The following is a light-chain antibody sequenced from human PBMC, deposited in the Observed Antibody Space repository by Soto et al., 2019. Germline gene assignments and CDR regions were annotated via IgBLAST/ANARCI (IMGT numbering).Light chain of an antibody. CDR1: SSDVGGYNY. CDR2: EVS. V-gene: IGLV2-14*01. CDR3: SSHTSSTTLV. Sequence: QYALTQPASVSGSPGQSITISCTGTSSDVGGYNYVSWYQQHPGKAPKVMIYEVSDRPSGVSNRFSGSKSGNTASLTISGLQADDEADYYCSSHTSSTTLVFGGGTKLTVL. J-gene: IGLJ3*02.